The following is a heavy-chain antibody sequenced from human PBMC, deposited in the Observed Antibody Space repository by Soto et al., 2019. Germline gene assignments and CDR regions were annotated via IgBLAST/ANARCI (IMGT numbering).Heavy chain of an antibody. V-gene: IGHV3-30*18. Sequence: QVQLVESGGGVVQPGRSLRLSCAASGFTFSSYGMHWVRQAPGKGLEWVAVISYDGSNKYYADSVKGRFTISRDNSKNTLYLQMNSLRAEDTAVYYCAKDRLAARPYYYYGMDVWGQGTTVTVSS. CDR1: GFTFSSYG. CDR2: ISYDGSNK. D-gene: IGHD6-6*01. CDR3: AKDRLAARPYYYYGMDV. J-gene: IGHJ6*02.